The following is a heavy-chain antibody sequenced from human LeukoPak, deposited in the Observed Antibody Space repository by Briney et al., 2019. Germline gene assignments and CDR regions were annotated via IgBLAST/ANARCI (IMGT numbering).Heavy chain of an antibody. CDR3: VKDSPPRYSGSPPAY. V-gene: IGHV3-9*01. D-gene: IGHD1-26*01. CDR2: ISWNSGSI. J-gene: IGHJ4*02. Sequence: GGSLRLSCAASGFTFDDYAMHWVRQAPGKGLEWVSGISWNSGSIDYVDSVKGRFTISRDNAKNSLYLQMNSLRADDTAVYYCVKDSPPRYSGSPPAYWGQGTLVTVSS. CDR1: GFTFDDYA.